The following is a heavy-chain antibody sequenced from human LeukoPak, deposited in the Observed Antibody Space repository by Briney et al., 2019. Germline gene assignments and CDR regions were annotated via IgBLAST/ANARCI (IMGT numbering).Heavy chain of an antibody. D-gene: IGHD6-6*01. CDR1: GGSITSYY. CDR3: ARAVFPRRPDY. CDR2: IHHSGNS. Sequence: SETLSLTCTVSGGSITSYYWNWIRQPPGKGLEWIGYIHHSGNSFYNPSLKSRLIMSVDTSRNQFSLQLNSVTAADTAVYYCARAVFPRRPDYWGQGTLVTVSS. V-gene: IGHV4-59*01. J-gene: IGHJ4*02.